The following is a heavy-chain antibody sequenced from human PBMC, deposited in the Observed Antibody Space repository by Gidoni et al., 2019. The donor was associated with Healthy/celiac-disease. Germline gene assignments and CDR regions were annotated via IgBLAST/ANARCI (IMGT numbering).Heavy chain of an antibody. J-gene: IGHJ5*02. V-gene: IGHV4-39*01. CDR2: IYYSGST. D-gene: IGHD2-2*01. Sequence: QLQLQESGPGLVKPSETLSLTCTVSGGSISSSSYYWGWIRQPPGKGLEWIGSIYYSGSTYYNPSLKSRVTISVDTSKNQFSLKLSSVTAADTAVYYCARRYCSSTSCYATNWFDPWGQGTLVTVSS. CDR1: GGSISSSSYY. CDR3: ARRYCSSTSCYATNWFDP.